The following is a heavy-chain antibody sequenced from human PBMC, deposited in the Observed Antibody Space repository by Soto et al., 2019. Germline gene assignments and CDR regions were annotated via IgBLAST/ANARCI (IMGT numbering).Heavy chain of an antibody. CDR2: ISGSGGST. CDR1: GFTFSSYA. D-gene: IGHD3-16*02. Sequence: EVQLLESGGGLVQPGGSLRLSCAASGFTFSSYAMSWVRQAPGKGLEWVSAISGSGGSTYYADSVTGRFTISRDNSKNTLYLQMNSLRAEDTAVYYCANFPRHESVWGSYRPFDYWGQGTLVTVSS. J-gene: IGHJ4*02. V-gene: IGHV3-23*01. CDR3: ANFPRHESVWGSYRPFDY.